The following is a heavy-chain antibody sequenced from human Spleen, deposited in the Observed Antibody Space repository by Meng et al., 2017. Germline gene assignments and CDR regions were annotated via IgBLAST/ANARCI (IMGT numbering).Heavy chain of an antibody. Sequence: SVKVSCKASGGTFSSYAISWVRQAPGQGLEWMGGIIPIFGTANYAQKFQGRVTITADKSTSTAYMELSSLRSEDTAVYYCARTVVTAKRGPFDYWGHGTRVTVSS. CDR2: IIPIFGTA. V-gene: IGHV1-69*06. CDR3: ARTVVTAKRGPFDY. J-gene: IGHJ4*01. D-gene: IGHD2-21*02. CDR1: GGTFSSYA.